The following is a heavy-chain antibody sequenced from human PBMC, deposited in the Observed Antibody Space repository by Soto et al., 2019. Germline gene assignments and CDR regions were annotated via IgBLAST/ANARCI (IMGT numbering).Heavy chain of an antibody. V-gene: IGHV3-23*01. J-gene: IGHJ2*01. CDR1: GFTFGSYA. Sequence: XGSRRLSCAASGFTFGSYAISWVRKAPGKGLEWVSAISGSGGSTYYADSVKGRFTISRDNSKNTLYLQMNSLRAEDTAVYYCAKDHHYSGSYPYWYFDLWGRGSLGTVSS. CDR3: AKDHHYSGSYPYWYFDL. CDR2: ISGSGGST. D-gene: IGHD1-26*01.